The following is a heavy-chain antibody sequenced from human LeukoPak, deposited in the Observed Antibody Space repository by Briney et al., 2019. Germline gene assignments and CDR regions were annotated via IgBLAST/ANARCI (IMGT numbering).Heavy chain of an antibody. CDR2: MNPNSGGT. Sequence: ASVKVSCKASGYTFTSYDINWVRQATGQGLEWMGWMNPNSGGTNYAQKFQGRVTMTRDTSISTAYMELSRLRSDDTAVYYCAREGEAVSFDYWGQGTLVTVSS. CDR1: GYTFTSYD. D-gene: IGHD6-19*01. CDR3: AREGEAVSFDY. V-gene: IGHV1-2*02. J-gene: IGHJ4*02.